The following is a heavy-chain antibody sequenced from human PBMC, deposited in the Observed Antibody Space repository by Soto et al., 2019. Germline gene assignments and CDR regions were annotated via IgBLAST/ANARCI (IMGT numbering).Heavy chain of an antibody. CDR2: ISGSDGKT. D-gene: IGHD3-3*01. CDR3: ARWSYLDY. V-gene: IGHV3-23*01. CDR1: GFSFGSYA. J-gene: IGHJ4*02. Sequence: GGSLRLSCAASGFSFGSYALSWVRQAPGKGLEWVSTISGSDGKTFYADSVKGRFSISRDTSQSTLYLQMNSLRADDTAVYYCARWSYLDYWGQGTRVTVSS.